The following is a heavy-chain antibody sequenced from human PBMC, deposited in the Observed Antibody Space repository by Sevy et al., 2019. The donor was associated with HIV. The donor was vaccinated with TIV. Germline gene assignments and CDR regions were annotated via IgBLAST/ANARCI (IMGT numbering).Heavy chain of an antibody. J-gene: IGHJ4*02. CDR3: SRESIDYNIPFEY. CDR1: GFTFSNYD. Sequence: GGSLRLSCAASGFTFSNYDMHWVRQTPGKGLEWVALIRSRGDNQYYADSVKGRFTVSRDNSKNTLYLLMNSLRGEDTAVHYCSRESIDYNIPFEYWGQGTLVTVSS. V-gene: IGHV3-30*02. CDR2: IRSRGDNQ. D-gene: IGHD1-20*01.